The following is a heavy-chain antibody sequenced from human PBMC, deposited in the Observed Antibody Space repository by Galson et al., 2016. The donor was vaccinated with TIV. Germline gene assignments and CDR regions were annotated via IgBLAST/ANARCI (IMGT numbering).Heavy chain of an antibody. CDR1: GDSVSSNSAA. J-gene: IGHJ3*01. Sequence: SAISGDSVSSNSAAWNWIRQSPSRGLEWLGRTYCRSRCYYDYAVSVKSRITIESDTSKHKFTLQLNTVTSEDTAVYYCARAAGRNGATCHATCESFDFWGPGTKVTVSS. CDR2: TYCRSRCYY. CDR3: ARAAGRNGATCHATCESFDF. V-gene: IGHV6-1*01. D-gene: IGHD3-10*01.